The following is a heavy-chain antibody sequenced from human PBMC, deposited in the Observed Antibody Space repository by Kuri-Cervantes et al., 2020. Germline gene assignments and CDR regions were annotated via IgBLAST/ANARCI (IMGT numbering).Heavy chain of an antibody. CDR2: INPNSGGT. V-gene: IGHV1-2*04. CDR1: GYTFTGYY. J-gene: IGHJ4*02. CDR3: VREKSGGYFDY. D-gene: IGHD3-10*01. Sequence: ASVKVSCKASGYTFTGYYMHWVRQAPGQGLEWMGWINPNSGGTNYAQKFQGWVTMTRDTSISTAYMELSRLRSEDTAVYYCVREKSGGYFDYWGQGTLVTVSS.